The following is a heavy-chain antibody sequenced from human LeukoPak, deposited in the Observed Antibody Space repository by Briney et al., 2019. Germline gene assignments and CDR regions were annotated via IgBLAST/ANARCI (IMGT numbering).Heavy chain of an antibody. CDR3: ASYLVPPSEWSDRDRFDP. CDR1: GGTFSSYA. Sequence: GSSVKVSCKASGGTFSSYAISWVRQAPGRGLEWMGRIIPIFGTANYAQKFQGRVTITTDESTSTAYMELSSLRSEDTAVYYCASYLVPPSEWSDRDRFDPWGQGTLVTVSS. J-gene: IGHJ5*02. CDR2: IIPIFGTA. V-gene: IGHV1-69*05. D-gene: IGHD3-3*01.